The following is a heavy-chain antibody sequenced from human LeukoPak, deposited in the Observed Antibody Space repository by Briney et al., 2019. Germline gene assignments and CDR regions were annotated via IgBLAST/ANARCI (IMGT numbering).Heavy chain of an antibody. V-gene: IGHV3-48*03. J-gene: IGHJ4*02. CDR2: ISSSGSTI. D-gene: IGHD3-9*01. CDR1: GFTFSSYE. CDR3: ATELLTPLDY. Sequence: PGGSLRLSCAASGFTFSSYEMNWVRQAPGKGLEWVSYISSSGSTIYYADSVKGRFTISRDNAKNSLYLQMNSLRAEDTAVYYCATELLTPLDYWGQGTLVTVSS.